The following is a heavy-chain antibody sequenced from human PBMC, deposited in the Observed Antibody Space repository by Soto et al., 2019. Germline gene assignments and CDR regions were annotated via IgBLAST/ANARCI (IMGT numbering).Heavy chain of an antibody. CDR1: GFTFSDYG. V-gene: IGHV3-48*02. Sequence: PGGSLRLSCVGPGFTFSDYGMNWVRQAPGKGLEWIAYISSNSATKYYVDSVKGRFTISRDNAANSLYLQVNSLSDEDTAMYYCAKLITFASRASDYWGQGTLVTVSS. J-gene: IGHJ4*02. CDR3: AKLITFASRASDY. D-gene: IGHD3-3*02. CDR2: ISSNSATK.